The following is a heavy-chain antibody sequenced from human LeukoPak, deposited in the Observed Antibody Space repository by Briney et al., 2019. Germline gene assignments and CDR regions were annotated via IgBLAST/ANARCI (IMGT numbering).Heavy chain of an antibody. Sequence: GGSLRLSCAASGFTFSSYAMSWVRQPPGKGLEWVSAISGSGGSTYYADSVKGRFTISRDNSKNTLYLQMNSLRAEDTAVYYCAKDGYSGYDFDYYYYYMDVWGKGTTVTVSS. V-gene: IGHV3-23*01. J-gene: IGHJ6*03. CDR3: AKDGYSGYDFDYYYYYMDV. CDR2: ISGSGGST. CDR1: GFTFSSYA. D-gene: IGHD5-12*01.